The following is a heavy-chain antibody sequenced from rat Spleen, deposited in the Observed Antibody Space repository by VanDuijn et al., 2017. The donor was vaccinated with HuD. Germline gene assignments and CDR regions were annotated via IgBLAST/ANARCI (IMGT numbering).Heavy chain of an antibody. CDR1: GFSLTTYN. D-gene: IGHD1-9*01. V-gene: IGHV2-64*01. CDR2: MWNGGGT. CDR3: ARRRGYGYNDYFDY. Sequence: QVQLKETGPDLVQLTQTLYITCTVSGFSLTTYNVHWVRQPPGKGLEWMGTMWNGGGTDYNSAFKSRLSISRDTSKSQVFLKMNSLQTDDTAKYFCARRRGYGYNDYFDYWGQGVMVTVSS. J-gene: IGHJ2*01.